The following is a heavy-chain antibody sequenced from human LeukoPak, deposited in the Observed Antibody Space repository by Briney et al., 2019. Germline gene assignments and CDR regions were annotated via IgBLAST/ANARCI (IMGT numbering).Heavy chain of an antibody. V-gene: IGHV4-39*01. J-gene: IGHJ4*02. CDR2: IYYSGST. CDR3: ARHLALGSYDY. CDR1: GDSIVSGPHY. Sequence: PSETLSLTCTVSGDSIVSGPHYWAWIRQPPGRGLEWIGSIYYSGSTYYTPSLKSRVTISVDTSKNQFSLKVSSVTAADTAVYYCARHLALGSYDYWGQGTLVTVSS. D-gene: IGHD7-27*01.